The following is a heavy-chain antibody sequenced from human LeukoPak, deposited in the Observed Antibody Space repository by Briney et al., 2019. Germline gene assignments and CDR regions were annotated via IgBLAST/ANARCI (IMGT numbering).Heavy chain of an antibody. D-gene: IGHD3-22*01. V-gene: IGHV4-39*07. J-gene: IGHJ5*02. CDR1: GGSISSSSYY. CDR2: IYYSGST. Sequence: PSETLSLTCTVSGGSISSSSYYWGWIRQPPGKGLEWIGSIYYSGSTYYNPSLKSRVTISVDTSKNQFSLKLSSVTAADTAVYYCARVPGYYDSSGWGNGWFDPWGQGTLVTVSS. CDR3: ARVPGYYDSSGWGNGWFDP.